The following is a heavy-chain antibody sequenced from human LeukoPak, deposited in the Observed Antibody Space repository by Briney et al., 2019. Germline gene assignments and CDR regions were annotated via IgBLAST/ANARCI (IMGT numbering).Heavy chain of an antibody. Sequence: ASVKVPCKASGYIFTSYGISWVRQAPGQGLEWMGWISGYNGNTNYAQNLQGRVTITADESTSTAYMELSSLRSEDTAVYYCARGRTGGIAAAGALNYNWFDPWGQGTLVTVSS. CDR3: ARGRTGGIAAAGALNYNWFDP. J-gene: IGHJ5*02. CDR1: GYIFTSYG. V-gene: IGHV1-18*01. CDR2: ISGYNGNT. D-gene: IGHD6-13*01.